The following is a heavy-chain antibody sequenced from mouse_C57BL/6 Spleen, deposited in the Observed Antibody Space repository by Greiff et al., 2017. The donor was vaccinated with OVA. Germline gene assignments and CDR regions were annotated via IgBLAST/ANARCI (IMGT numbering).Heavy chain of an antibody. D-gene: IGHD2-1*01. V-gene: IGHV1-85*01. CDR1: GYTFTSYD. CDR2: IYPRDGST. Sequence: QVQLKESGPELVKPGASVKLSCKASGYTFTSYDINWVKQRPGQGLEWIGWIYPRDGSTKYNEKFKGKATLTVDTSSSTAYMELHSLTSEDSAVYFCATGPSTPMAYWGQGTSVTVSS. J-gene: IGHJ4*01. CDR3: ATGPSTPMAY.